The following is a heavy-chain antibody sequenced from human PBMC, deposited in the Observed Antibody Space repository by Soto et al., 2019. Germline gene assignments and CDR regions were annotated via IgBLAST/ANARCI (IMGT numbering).Heavy chain of an antibody. CDR3: ARDYDSSGDY. CDR2: IYYSGST. V-gene: IGHV4-39*01. CDR1: GGSISTSSYY. J-gene: IGHJ4*02. D-gene: IGHD3-22*01. Sequence: SETLSLTCTVSGGSISTSSYYWGWIRPPPGKGLEWIGSIYYSGSTYYNPSLKSRVTISVDTSKNQFSLKLSSVTAADTAVYYCARDYDSSGDYWGQGTLVTVSS.